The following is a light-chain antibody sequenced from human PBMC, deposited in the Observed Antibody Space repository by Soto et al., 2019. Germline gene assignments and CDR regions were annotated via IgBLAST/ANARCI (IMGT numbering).Light chain of an antibody. Sequence: EIVLTQSPATLSLSPGERATLSCRASQSVSSNFLARYQRKPGQAPRLLIYDSSSRATGIPDRFSGSGSGTDFTLSIIRLEPEDFAVYYCQQYDISPWTFGQGTKVDIK. V-gene: IGKV3-20*01. CDR1: QSVSSNF. CDR3: QQYDISPWT. CDR2: DSS. J-gene: IGKJ1*01.